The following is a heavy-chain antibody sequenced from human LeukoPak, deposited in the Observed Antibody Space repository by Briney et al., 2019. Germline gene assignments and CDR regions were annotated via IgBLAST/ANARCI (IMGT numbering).Heavy chain of an antibody. CDR1: GFTFSSNS. J-gene: IGHJ6*02. V-gene: IGHV3-21*01. D-gene: IGHD5-12*01. CDR2: ISISSSYI. CDR3: ARALRGCSAHTGLYGMDV. Sequence: GGSLRLSCAASGFTFSSNSMNWVRQPPGKGLEWVSSISISSSYIYYADSVKGRFTISRDNAKNSLYLQMSSLRAEDTAVYYCARALRGCSAHTGLYGMDVWGQGTTVTVSS.